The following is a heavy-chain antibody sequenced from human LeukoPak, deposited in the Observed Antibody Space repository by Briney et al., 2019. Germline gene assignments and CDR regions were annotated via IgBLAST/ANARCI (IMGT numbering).Heavy chain of an antibody. Sequence: SETLSLTCSVSGGSISSSSYYWGWIRQPPGKGLEWIGSISYSGSTYSNPSLKSRVTMSVDTSKNQFSLKVNSVSAADTAVYYCARDRRRDYGGNSPYFQYWGQGSLVTVSS. CDR3: ARDRRRDYGGNSPYFQY. CDR2: ISYSGST. V-gene: IGHV4-39*07. D-gene: IGHD4-23*01. CDR1: GGSISSSSYY. J-gene: IGHJ1*01.